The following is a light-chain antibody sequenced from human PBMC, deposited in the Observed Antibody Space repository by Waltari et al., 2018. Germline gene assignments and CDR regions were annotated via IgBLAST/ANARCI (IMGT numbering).Light chain of an antibody. CDR3: QQYGASPYT. Sequence: ETVLTQSPGTLSLSPGERATLSCRASQSVSTNFLAWYQQKAGKDPRLLIYGASRRATGIPDMFSGSGSGTDFTLMISRLAPEDFAVYYCQQYGASPYTFGQGTKLEIK. J-gene: IGKJ2*01. CDR1: QSVSTNF. V-gene: IGKV3-20*01. CDR2: GAS.